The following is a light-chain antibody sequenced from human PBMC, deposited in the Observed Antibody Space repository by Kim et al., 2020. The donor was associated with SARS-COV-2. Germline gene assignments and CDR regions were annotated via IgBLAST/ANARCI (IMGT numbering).Light chain of an antibody. CDR3: NSRDSSGNHVV. J-gene: IGLJ2*01. Sequence: ALGQTVRITCQGDSLRSYYASWYQQKPGQAPVLVIYGQNNRPSGIPDRFSGSSSGNTASLTITGAQAEDEADYYCNSRDSSGNHVVFGGGTKLTVL. CDR2: GQN. CDR1: SLRSYY. V-gene: IGLV3-19*01.